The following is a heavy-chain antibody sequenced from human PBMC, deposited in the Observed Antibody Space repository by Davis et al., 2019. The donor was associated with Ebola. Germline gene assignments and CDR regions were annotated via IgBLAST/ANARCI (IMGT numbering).Heavy chain of an antibody. D-gene: IGHD3-22*01. Sequence: LRLSCTVSGGSISSGGYYWSWIRQHPGKGLEWIGYIYYSGSTYYNPSLKSRVTISVDTSKNQFSLKLSSVTAADTAVYYCARTWLPNNWFDPWGQGTLVTVSS. CDR1: GGSISSGGYY. CDR3: ARTWLPNNWFDP. J-gene: IGHJ5*02. V-gene: IGHV4-31*03. CDR2: IYYSGST.